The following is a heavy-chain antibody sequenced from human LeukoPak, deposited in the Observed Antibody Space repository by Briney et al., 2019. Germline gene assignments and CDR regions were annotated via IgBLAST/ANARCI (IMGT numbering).Heavy chain of an antibody. CDR2: INPSGGST. CDR3: ARDVRNSYDSSGYYKSSLFY. CDR1: GYTFTSYY. V-gene: IGHV1-46*01. Sequence: ASVKVSCKASGYTFTSYYMHWVRQAPGQGLEWMGIINPSGGSTSYAQKFQGRVTMTRDTSTSTVYMELSSLRSEDTAVYYCARDVRNSYDSSGYYKSSLFYWGQGTLVTVSS. D-gene: IGHD3-22*01. J-gene: IGHJ4*02.